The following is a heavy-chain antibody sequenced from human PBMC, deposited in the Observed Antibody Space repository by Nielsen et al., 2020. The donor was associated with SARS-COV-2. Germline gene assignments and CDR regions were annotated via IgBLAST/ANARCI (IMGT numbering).Heavy chain of an antibody. V-gene: IGHV3-21*06. D-gene: IGHD5-18*01. J-gene: IGHJ4*02. CDR2: ISSRSSYI. CDR1: GFTFSNYN. Sequence: GGSLRLSCEASGFTFSNYNMNWVRQAPGKGLEWVSSISSRSSYIYYADSVKGRFTVSRDNSLYLEMNSLRAEDTAVYYCAREGDTYGVRNFDYWGQGVMVTVSS. CDR3: AREGDTYGVRNFDY.